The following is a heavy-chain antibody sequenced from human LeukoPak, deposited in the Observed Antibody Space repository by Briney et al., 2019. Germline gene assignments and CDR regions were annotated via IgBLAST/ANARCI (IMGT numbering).Heavy chain of an antibody. Sequence: GASVKVSCKASGGTFSSYAISWVRQAPGQGLEWMGGIIPIFGTANYAQKFQGRVTITVDESTSTAYMELSSLRSEDTAVYYCARDSPQLAGYSYDLDYWGQGTLVTVSS. D-gene: IGHD5-18*01. CDR3: ARDSPQLAGYSYDLDY. V-gene: IGHV1-69*13. J-gene: IGHJ4*02. CDR2: IIPIFGTA. CDR1: GGTFSSYA.